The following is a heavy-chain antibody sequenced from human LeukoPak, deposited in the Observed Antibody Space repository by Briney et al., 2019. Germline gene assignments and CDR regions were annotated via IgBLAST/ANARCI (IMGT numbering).Heavy chain of an antibody. Sequence: SVKVSCKASGGTFSSYAISWVRQAPGQGLEWMGGIIPIFGTTNYAQKIQGRVTITADESTSTAYMELSSLRSEDTAVYYCARGQDSSGYYSVSSLDYWGQGTLVTVSS. CDR3: ARGQDSSGYYSVSSLDY. CDR1: GGTFSSYA. CDR2: IIPIFGTT. D-gene: IGHD3-22*01. J-gene: IGHJ4*02. V-gene: IGHV1-69*13.